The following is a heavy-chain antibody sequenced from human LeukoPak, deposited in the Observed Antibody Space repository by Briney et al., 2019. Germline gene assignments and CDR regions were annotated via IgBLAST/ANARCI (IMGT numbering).Heavy chain of an antibody. Sequence: SETLSLTCTVSGGSISSSSYYWGWIRQPPGKGLEWIGEINHSGSTNYNPSLKSRVTISVDTSKNQFSLKLSSVTAADTAVYYCARGPTRIAARRGQFGPGDYFDYWGQGTLVTVSS. CDR2: INHSGST. V-gene: IGHV4-39*07. J-gene: IGHJ4*02. CDR3: ARGPTRIAARRGQFGPGDYFDY. D-gene: IGHD6-6*01. CDR1: GGSISSSSYY.